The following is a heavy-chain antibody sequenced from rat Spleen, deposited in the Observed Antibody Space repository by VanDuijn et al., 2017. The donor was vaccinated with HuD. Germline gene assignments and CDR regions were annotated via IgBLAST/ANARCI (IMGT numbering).Heavy chain of an antibody. CDR1: GFTFSNYG. J-gene: IGHJ2*01. CDR2: ISYDGSST. V-gene: IGHV5-29*01. Sequence: EVQLVESGGGLVQPGRSLKLSCAASGFTFSNYGMAWVRQAPTKGLEWVATISYDGSSTYYRDSVKGRFTISRENAKNTLYLQMDSLRSEDTATYYCARHDDYWGHGVMVTVSS. CDR3: ARHDDY.